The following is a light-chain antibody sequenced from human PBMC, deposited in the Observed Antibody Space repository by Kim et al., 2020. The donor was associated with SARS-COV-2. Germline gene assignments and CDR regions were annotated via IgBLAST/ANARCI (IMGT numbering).Light chain of an antibody. V-gene: IGLV2-18*02. J-gene: IGLJ2*01. CDR3: SSFTTSSTLV. CDR2: EVA. CDR1: SSDVGAYNR. Sequence: QSALTQPPSVSGSPGQSVTISCTGTSSDVGAYNRVSWYQQPPGTAPKLIIYEVANRPSGVPDRFSGSKSDNTASLTISGLQAEDEAHYYCSSFTTSSTLVFGGGIQLPVL.